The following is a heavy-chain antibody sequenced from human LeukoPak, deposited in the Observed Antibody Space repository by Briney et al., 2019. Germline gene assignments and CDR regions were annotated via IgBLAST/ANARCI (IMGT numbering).Heavy chain of an antibody. CDR2: VSAYNGNT. J-gene: IGHJ5*02. V-gene: IGHV1-18*01. D-gene: IGHD5-12*01. Sequence: ASVKVSCKASGYTFTSYGISWVRQAPGQGLEWMGWVSAYNGNTNYAQKLQGRVTMTTDTSTSTAYMELRSLRSDDTAVYYCARKASGYDYNWFDPWGQGTLVTVSS. CDR3: ARKASGYDYNWFDP. CDR1: GYTFTSYG.